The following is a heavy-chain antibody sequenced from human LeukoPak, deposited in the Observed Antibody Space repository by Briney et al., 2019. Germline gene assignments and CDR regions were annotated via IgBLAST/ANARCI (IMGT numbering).Heavy chain of an antibody. Sequence: GGSLRLSCAASGFTFSSYAMSLVRQAPGKGLEWVSAISGSGGSTYYADSVKGRFTISRDNSKNTLYLRMNSLRAEDTAVYYCVRCVVVTAIRPYYFDYWGQGTLVTVSS. D-gene: IGHD2-21*02. CDR1: GFTFSSYA. V-gene: IGHV3-23*01. CDR3: VRCVVVTAIRPYYFDY. J-gene: IGHJ4*02. CDR2: ISGSGGST.